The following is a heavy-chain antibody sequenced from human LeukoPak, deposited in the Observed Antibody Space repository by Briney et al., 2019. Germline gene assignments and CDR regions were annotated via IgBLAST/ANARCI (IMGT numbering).Heavy chain of an antibody. CDR1: GGSISSYY. V-gene: IGHV4-4*09. D-gene: IGHD3-3*01. CDR2: IYTSGST. CDR3: ARHQRHYDFWSGYDGWFDP. J-gene: IGHJ5*02. Sequence: SETLSLTCTVSGGSISSYYWSWIRQPPGKGLEWIGYIYTSGSTNYNPSLKSRVTISVDTSKNQFSLKLSSVTAADTAVYYCARHQRHYDFWSGYDGWFDPWGQGTLATVSS.